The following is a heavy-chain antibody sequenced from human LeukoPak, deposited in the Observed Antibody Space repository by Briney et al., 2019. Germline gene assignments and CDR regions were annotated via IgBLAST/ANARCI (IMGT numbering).Heavy chain of an antibody. J-gene: IGHJ4*02. Sequence: GGSLRLSCAASGFTFSGYGMHWVRQAPGKGLEWVAFIHYDGAKSYYADSVKGRFTISRDNSRNALYLQMNSLRPEDTAVYYCAKAIWVAATSSWFCLDYWGQGTLVTVSS. CDR1: GFTFSGYG. CDR3: AKAIWVAATSSWFCLDY. D-gene: IGHD3-10*01. V-gene: IGHV3-30*02. CDR2: IHYDGAKS.